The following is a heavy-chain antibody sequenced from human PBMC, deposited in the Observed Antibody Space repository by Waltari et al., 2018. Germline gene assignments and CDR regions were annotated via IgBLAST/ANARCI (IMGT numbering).Heavy chain of an antibody. Sequence: QVQLQQWGAGLLKPSETLSLTCGVHGGSFGGNYWSWIRQSPGKGLEWIGEINHSGNTKYNPSLKSRVTMSVDTFKNYFSLNLTSVTAADTAVYYCANRDLNKSYYYMDVWGKGTTVIVSS. J-gene: IGHJ6*03. CDR2: INHSGNT. CDR1: GGSFGGNY. CDR3: ANRDLNKSYYYMDV. V-gene: IGHV4-34*01.